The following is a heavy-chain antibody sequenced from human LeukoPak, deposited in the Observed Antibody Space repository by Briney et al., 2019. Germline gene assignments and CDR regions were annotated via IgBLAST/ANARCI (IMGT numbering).Heavy chain of an antibody. J-gene: IGHJ3*02. CDR2: VSISGSII. V-gene: IGHV3-11*01. D-gene: IGHD3-22*01. CDR3: AKESMIVVVIPEDAFDI. CDR1: GFIFNDYY. Sequence: GGSLRLSCAASGFIFNDYYMSWIRQAPGKGLEWVSYVSISGSIIYYADSVKGRFTISRDNSKNTLYLQMNSLRAEDTAVYYWAKESMIVVVIPEDAFDIWGQGTMVTVSS.